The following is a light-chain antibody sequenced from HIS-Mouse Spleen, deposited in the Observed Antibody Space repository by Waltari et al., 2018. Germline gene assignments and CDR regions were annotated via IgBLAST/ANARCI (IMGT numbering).Light chain of an antibody. CDR3: SSYTSSSTLV. J-gene: IGLJ2*01. V-gene: IGLV2-14*01. CDR2: EVS. CDR1: STDVGGYNY. Sequence: QSALTQPASVSGSPGQSITISFTGTSTDVGGYNYVYGYQQHPGKAPKLIIYEVSNRPAGVSNPFASSKAGNTASLTISGLQAEDVADYYCSSYTSSSTLVFGGGTKLTVL.